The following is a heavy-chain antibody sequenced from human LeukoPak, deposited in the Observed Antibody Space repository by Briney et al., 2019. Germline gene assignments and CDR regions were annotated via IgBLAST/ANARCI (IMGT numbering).Heavy chain of an antibody. V-gene: IGHV1-46*01. CDR3: ARESRNYGDYAVPGY. CDR1: GYTFTSYY. D-gene: IGHD4-17*01. Sequence: GASVKVSCKASGYTFTSYYMHWVRQAPGQGLEWMGFINPSGGSTTFAQKFQGRVTMTRDTSTSTVYMELSSLRSEDTAVYYCARESRNYGDYAVPGYWGQGTLVTVSS. CDR2: INPSGGST. J-gene: IGHJ4*02.